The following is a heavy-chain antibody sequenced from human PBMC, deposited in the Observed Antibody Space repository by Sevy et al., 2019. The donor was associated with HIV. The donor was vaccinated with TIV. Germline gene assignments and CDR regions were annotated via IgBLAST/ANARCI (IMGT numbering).Heavy chain of an antibody. CDR2: IYFTGNT. Sequence: SETLSLTCSVSGGSISSYFWTWVRQSPGKGLEWIGNIYFTGNTDYSPALKSRVILSLDTPKSQFSLSLKFVTAADTAIYFCARDSTTRPRVLDYWGQGTLVTVSS. J-gene: IGHJ4*02. CDR1: GGSISSYF. CDR3: ARDSTTRPRVLDY. V-gene: IGHV4-59*01. D-gene: IGHD1-1*01.